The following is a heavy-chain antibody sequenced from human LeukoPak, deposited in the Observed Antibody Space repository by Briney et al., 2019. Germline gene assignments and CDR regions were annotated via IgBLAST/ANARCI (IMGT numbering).Heavy chain of an antibody. V-gene: IGHV4-59*01. Sequence: PSETLSLTCTVYGGSFSGYYWSWIRQPPGKGLEWIGYIYYSGSTNYNPSLKSRVTISVDTSKNQFSLKLSSVTAADTAVYYCARDRRTTVTSQYYYYYGMDVWGQGTTVTVSS. CDR1: GGSFSGYY. D-gene: IGHD4-17*01. J-gene: IGHJ6*02. CDR2: IYYSGST. CDR3: ARDRRTTVTSQYYYYYGMDV.